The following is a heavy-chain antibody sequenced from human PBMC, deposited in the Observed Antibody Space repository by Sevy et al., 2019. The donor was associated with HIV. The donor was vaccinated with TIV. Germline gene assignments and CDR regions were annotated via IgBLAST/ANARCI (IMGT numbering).Heavy chain of an antibody. V-gene: IGHV1-69*13. CDR1: GGTFSSYA. CDR3: ARSLVVAATPAGIYAMDV. CDR2: IIPIFGTA. D-gene: IGHD2-15*01. J-gene: IGHJ6*02. Sequence: ASVKVSCKASGGTFSSYAISWVRQAPGQGLEWKGGIIPIFGTANYAQKFQGRVTITADESTSTAYMELSSLRSEDTAVYYCARSLVVAATPAGIYAMDVWGQGTTVTVSS.